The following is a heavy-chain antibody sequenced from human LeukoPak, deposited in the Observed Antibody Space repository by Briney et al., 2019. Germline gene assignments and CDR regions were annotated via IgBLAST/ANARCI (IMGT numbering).Heavy chain of an antibody. CDR2: ISYDGSNK. CDR3: AKEGKRYDFWSGYYSWYFDY. CDR1: GFTFSSYG. Sequence: PGRPLRLSCAASGFTFSSYGMHWVRQAPGKGLEWVAVISYDGSNKYYADSVKGRFTISRDNSKNTLYLQMNSLRAEDTAVYYCAKEGKRYDFWSGYYSWYFDYWGQGTLVTVSS. D-gene: IGHD3-3*01. J-gene: IGHJ4*02. V-gene: IGHV3-30*18.